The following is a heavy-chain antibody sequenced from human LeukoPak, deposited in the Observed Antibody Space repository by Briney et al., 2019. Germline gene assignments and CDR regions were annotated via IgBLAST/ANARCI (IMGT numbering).Heavy chain of an antibody. CDR1: SESFSGYF. Sequence: TSETLSLTCAIYSESFSGYFWNWIRQPPGKGLEWIGSIYYSESTYQNPSLKSRVTISVDTSKNQFSLKLSSVTAADTAVYYCARIPTVTFFDYWGQGTLVTVSS. J-gene: IGHJ4*02. CDR2: IYYSEST. CDR3: ARIPTVTFFDY. V-gene: IGHV4-34*01. D-gene: IGHD4-17*01.